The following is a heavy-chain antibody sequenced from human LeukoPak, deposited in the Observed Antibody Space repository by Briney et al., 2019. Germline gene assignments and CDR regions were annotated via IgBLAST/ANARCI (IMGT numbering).Heavy chain of an antibody. D-gene: IGHD6-19*01. CDR1: GDTFSSYA. Sequence: SVKVSCKASGDTFSSYAISWVRQAPGQGLEWMGGIIPIFGTANYAQKFQGRVTITEDESTSTAYMELTSLRSEDTAVYYCARGRMAGTYVFDYWGQGTLVTVSS. V-gene: IGHV1-69*13. CDR3: ARGRMAGTYVFDY. CDR2: IIPIFGTA. J-gene: IGHJ4*02.